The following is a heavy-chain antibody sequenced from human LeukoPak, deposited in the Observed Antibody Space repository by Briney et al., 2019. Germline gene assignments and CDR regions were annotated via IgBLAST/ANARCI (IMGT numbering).Heavy chain of an antibody. J-gene: IGHJ4*02. V-gene: IGHV3-48*01. CDR3: ARGGYCYGVDY. CDR2: ISSSSGSI. CDR1: GFTFSTYS. Sequence: PGGSLRLSCAASGFTFSTYSMNWVRQAPGKGLEWVSYISSSSGSIYYADSVKGRFTISRDNAKNSLYLQMNSLRAEDTAVYYCARGGYCYGVDYWGQGTLVTVSS. D-gene: IGHD3-22*01.